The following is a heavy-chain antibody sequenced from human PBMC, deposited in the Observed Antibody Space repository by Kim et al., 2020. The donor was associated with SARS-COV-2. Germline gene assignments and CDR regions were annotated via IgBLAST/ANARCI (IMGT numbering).Heavy chain of an antibody. J-gene: IGHJ5*02. D-gene: IGHD3-10*01. CDR1: GGSISSYY. CDR2: IYYSGST. CDR3: ARAWYYGSGSYLSWFDP. Sequence: SETLSLTCTVSGGSISSYYWSWIRQPPGMGLEWIGYIYYSGSTNYNPSLKSRVTISVDTSKNQFSLKLSSVTAADTAVYYCARAWYYGSGSYLSWFDPWGQGTLVTVSS. V-gene: IGHV4-59*13.